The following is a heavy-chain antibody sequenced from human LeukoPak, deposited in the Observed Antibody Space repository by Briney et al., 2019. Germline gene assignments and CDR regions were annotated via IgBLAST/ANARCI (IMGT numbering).Heavy chain of an antibody. CDR2: ISSSSSYI. CDR1: GFTFSSYS. CDR3: ARDRVGASSAFDI. V-gene: IGHV3-21*01. Sequence: PGGSLRLSCAASGFTFSSYSMNWVRQAPGKGLEWVSPISSSSSYIYYADSVKGRFTVSRDTAKNSLYLQMNSLRAEDTAVYYCARDRVGASSAFDIWGQGTMVTVSS. D-gene: IGHD1-26*01. J-gene: IGHJ3*02.